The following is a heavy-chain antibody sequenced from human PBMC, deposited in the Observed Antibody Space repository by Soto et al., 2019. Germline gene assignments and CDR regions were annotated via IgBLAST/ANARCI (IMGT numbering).Heavy chain of an antibody. V-gene: IGHV3-23*01. Sequence: EVQLLESGGDLVQPGESLRLSCAVSGFIFGNYMMTWVRQAPGKGLEWVSTIRDGGESTYYADSVKGRFTISRDNSKNKLDLQMDSMGVEDTAVYYCAPHVHCSGGSCHYDAFDIRGQGTMVTVSS. D-gene: IGHD2-15*01. J-gene: IGHJ3*02. CDR2: IRDGGEST. CDR1: GFIFGNYM. CDR3: APHVHCSGGSCHYDAFDI.